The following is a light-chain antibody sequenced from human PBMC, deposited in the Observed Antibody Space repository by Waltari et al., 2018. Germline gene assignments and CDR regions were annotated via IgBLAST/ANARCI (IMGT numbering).Light chain of an antibody. J-gene: IGLJ2*01. CDR1: SSDVGGYNY. V-gene: IGLV2-14*01. Sequence: QSALTQPASVSGSPGQSITISCTRTSSDVGGYNYVSWYQQHPGKAPKLMIYEVSNRPSGVSNRFSGSKSGNTASLTISGLQAEDEADYYCSSYTSSSTLEVVFGGGTKLTVL. CDR2: EVS. CDR3: SSYTSSSTLEVV.